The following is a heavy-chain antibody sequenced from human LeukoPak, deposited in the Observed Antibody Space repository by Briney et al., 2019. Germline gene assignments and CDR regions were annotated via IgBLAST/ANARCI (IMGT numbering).Heavy chain of an antibody. CDR3: ARTPMVRGVQTDY. CDR1: GFTFSSYE. Sequence: GGSLRLFCAASGFTFSSYEMNWVRQAPGKGLEWVSYISSSGSTIYYADSVKGRFTISRDNAKNSLYLQMNSLRAEDTAVYYCARTPMVRGVQTDYWGQGTLVTVSS. CDR2: ISSSGSTI. J-gene: IGHJ4*02. V-gene: IGHV3-48*03. D-gene: IGHD3-10*01.